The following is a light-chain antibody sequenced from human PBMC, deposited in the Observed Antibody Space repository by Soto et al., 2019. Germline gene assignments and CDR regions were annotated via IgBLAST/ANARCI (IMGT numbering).Light chain of an antibody. CDR3: QQYGRSPET. J-gene: IGKJ3*01. CDR2: GAS. Sequence: EIVLTQSPGTLSLSPGERATLSCRASQSVTNSDLAWYQQKPGQAPRLLSYGASSRATGIPDRFSGSGSGTDFTLTITRLEPEDFAVYICQQYGRSPETFGPGTKVDI. V-gene: IGKV3-20*01. CDR1: QSVTNSD.